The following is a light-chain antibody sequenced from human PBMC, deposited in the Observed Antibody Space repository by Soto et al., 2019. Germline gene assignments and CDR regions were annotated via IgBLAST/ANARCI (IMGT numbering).Light chain of an antibody. CDR2: AAS. J-gene: IGKJ3*01. Sequence: DIQMTQSPSSLSASVGDRVTITCRASQGISNYLAWYQQKPGKVPKLLIYAASTLQSGVPSRFSGSGSGTDFTLTISSLQPEDVATYYCQKYNSLGTFGPGTKVEIK. CDR3: QKYNSLGT. V-gene: IGKV1-27*01. CDR1: QGISNY.